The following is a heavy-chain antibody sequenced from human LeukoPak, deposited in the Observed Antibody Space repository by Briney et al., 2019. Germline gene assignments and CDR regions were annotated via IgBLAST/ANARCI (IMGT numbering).Heavy chain of an antibody. Sequence: GGSLRLSCAASGLTLSKYGIHWVRQAPGKGLEWVAVVSYDGSNKNYIDSMKGRFIISRDNYNSTVYLQMNSLRAEDTAVYYCATSTAGYCSGRICSPYYFHYGINVWGPGTTVIVSS. J-gene: IGHJ6*01. CDR1: GLTLSKYG. CDR3: ATSTAGYCSGRICSPYYFHYGINV. CDR2: VSYDGSNK. D-gene: IGHD2-15*01. V-gene: IGHV3-30*03.